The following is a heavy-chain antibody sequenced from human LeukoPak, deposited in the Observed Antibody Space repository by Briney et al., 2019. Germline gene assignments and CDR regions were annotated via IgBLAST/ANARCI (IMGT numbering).Heavy chain of an antibody. CDR2: ISWDGGST. D-gene: IGHD3-10*01. CDR1: GFTFDDYA. CDR3: AKDIRAGAYAFDI. Sequence: GGSLRLSCAASGFTFDDYAMHWVRQAPGKGLERVSLISWDGGSTYYADSVKGRFTISRDNSKNSLYLQMNSLRAEDTALYYCAKDIRAGAYAFDIWGQGTMVTVSS. V-gene: IGHV3-43D*04. J-gene: IGHJ3*02.